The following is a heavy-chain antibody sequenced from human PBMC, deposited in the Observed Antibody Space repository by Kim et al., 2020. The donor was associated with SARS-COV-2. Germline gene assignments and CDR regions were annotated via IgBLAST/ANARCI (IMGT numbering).Heavy chain of an antibody. CDR2: INHSGST. CDR1: GGSFSGYY. Sequence: SETLSLTCAVYGGSFSGYYWSWIRQPPGKGLEWIGEINHSGSTNYNPSLKSRVTISVDTSKNQFSLKLSSVTAADTAVYYCARSRIRGVPLDYWGQGTLVTVSS. V-gene: IGHV4-34*01. CDR3: ARSRIRGVPLDY. J-gene: IGHJ4*02. D-gene: IGHD3-10*01.